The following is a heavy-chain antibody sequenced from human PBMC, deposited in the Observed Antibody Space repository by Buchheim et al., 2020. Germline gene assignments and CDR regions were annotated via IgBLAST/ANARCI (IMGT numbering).Heavy chain of an antibody. CDR3: ARCRGTTVTTLYCDYGMDV. Sequence: EVQLVESGGGLVQPGGSLRLSCAASGFTFSSYSMNWVRQAPGKGLEWVSYISSSSSTIYYADSVKGRFTISRDIAKNSLYLQMNSLRAEDTAVYYCARCRGTTVTTLYCDYGMDVWGQGTT. D-gene: IGHD4-17*01. J-gene: IGHJ6*02. CDR1: GFTFSSYS. CDR2: ISSSSSTI. V-gene: IGHV3-48*01.